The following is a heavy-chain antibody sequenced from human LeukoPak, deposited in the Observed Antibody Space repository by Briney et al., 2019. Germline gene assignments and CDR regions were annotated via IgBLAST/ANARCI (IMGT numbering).Heavy chain of an antibody. V-gene: IGHV4-38-2*01. J-gene: IGHJ6*03. CDR3: ARAGGMGYSSSSGYYYYYMDV. CDR2: IYHSGST. Sequence: PSETLSLTCAVSGYSISSGYYWGWIRQPPGKGLEWIGSIYHSGSTYYNPSLKSRVTISVDTSKNQFSLKLSSVTAADTAVYCCARAGGMGYSSSSGYYYYYMDVWGKGTTVTVSS. CDR1: GYSISSGYY. D-gene: IGHD6-6*01.